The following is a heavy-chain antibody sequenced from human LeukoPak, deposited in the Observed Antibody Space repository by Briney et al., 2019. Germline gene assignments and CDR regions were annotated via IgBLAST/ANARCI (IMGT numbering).Heavy chain of an antibody. CDR2: INPSGGST. CDR1: GYTFTSYY. Sequence: GASVKVSCKASGYTFTSYYMHWVRQAPGQGLGWMGIINPSGGSTSYAQKFQGRVTMTRDMSTSTVYMELSSLRSEDTAVYYCARDGIAARANWYFDLWGRGTLVTVSS. CDR3: ARDGIAARANWYFDL. V-gene: IGHV1-46*01. J-gene: IGHJ2*01. D-gene: IGHD6-6*01.